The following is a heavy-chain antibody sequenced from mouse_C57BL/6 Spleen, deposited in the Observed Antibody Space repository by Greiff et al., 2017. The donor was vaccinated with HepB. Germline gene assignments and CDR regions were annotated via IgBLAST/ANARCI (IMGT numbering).Heavy chain of an antibody. D-gene: IGHD1-1*01. Sequence: EVQRVESGPGMVKPSQSLSLTCTVTGYSITSGYVWHWIRHFPGNKLGWTGYISYSGSTNYNPSLKSRISITHDTSKNHFYLKLNSVTTEDTAAYYCSREGFVIATVVATGYFGVWGTGTTVSVSS. CDR3: SREGFVIATVVATGYFGV. CDR1: GYSITSGYV. CDR2: ISYSGST. J-gene: IGHJ1*03. V-gene: IGHV3-1*01.